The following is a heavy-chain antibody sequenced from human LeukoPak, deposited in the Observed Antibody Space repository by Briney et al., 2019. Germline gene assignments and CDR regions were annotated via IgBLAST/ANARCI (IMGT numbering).Heavy chain of an antibody. Sequence: SQTLSLTCTVSGGSISSGDYYWSWIRQPPGKGLEWIGYIYYSGSTYYNPSLKSRVTISVDTSKNQFSLKLSSVTAADMAVYYCARKEARPYYYYYGMDVWGQGTTVTVSS. CDR2: IYYSGST. J-gene: IGHJ6*02. CDR1: GGSISSGDYY. V-gene: IGHV4-30-4*01. CDR3: ARKEARPYYYYYGMDV.